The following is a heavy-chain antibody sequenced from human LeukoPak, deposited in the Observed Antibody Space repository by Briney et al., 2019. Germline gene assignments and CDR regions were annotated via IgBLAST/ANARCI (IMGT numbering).Heavy chain of an antibody. D-gene: IGHD2-21*02. Sequence: ETPSLTCTVSGGSISNNYWSWVRQTPGKGLEWLGYISHSGSTTYNPSLKSRVRISVDTPNSQFSLKLSSVTAADTAVYYCARRPMVSLIPHDAFDIWGQDTRDTVSS. J-gene: IGHJ3*02. CDR3: ARRPMVSLIPHDAFDI. CDR1: GGSISNNY. CDR2: ISHSGST. V-gene: IGHV4-59*12.